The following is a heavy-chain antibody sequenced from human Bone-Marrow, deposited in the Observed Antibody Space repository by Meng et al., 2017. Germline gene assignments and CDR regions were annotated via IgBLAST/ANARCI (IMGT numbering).Heavy chain of an antibody. J-gene: IGHJ4*02. CDR2: IRSKANSYAT. CDR3: AATVIVGATHFDY. CDR1: GFTFSGSA. Sequence: GGSLRLSCAASGFTFSGSAMHWVRQASGKGLEWVGRIRSKANSYATAYAASVKGRFTISRDDSKNTAYLQMNSLKTEDTAVYYCAATVIVGATHFDYWGQGTLVTVSS. D-gene: IGHD1-26*01. V-gene: IGHV3-73*01.